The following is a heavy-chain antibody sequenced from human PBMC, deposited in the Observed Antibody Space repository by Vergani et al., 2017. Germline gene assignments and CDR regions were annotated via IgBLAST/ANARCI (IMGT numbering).Heavy chain of an antibody. J-gene: IGHJ4*02. CDR3: ATALRDHLQLVLTKGYYFDY. CDR1: GYTLTELS. D-gene: IGHD6-6*01. V-gene: IGHV1-24*01. CDR2: FDPEDGET. Sequence: QVQLVQSGAEVKKPGASVKVSCKVSGYTLTELSMPWVRQAPGKGLEWMGGFDPEDGETIYAQKFQGRVTMTEDTSTDTAYMELSSLRSEDTAVYYCATALRDHLQLVLTKGYYFDYWGQGTLVTVSS.